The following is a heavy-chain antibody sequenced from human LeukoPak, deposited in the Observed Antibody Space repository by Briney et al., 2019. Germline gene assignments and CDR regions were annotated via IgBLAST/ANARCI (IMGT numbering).Heavy chain of an antibody. V-gene: IGHV3-21*01. Sequence: NSGGSLRLSCAASGFTFSSYSMNWVRQAPGKGLEWVSSISSSSSYIYYADSVKGRFTISRDNAKNSLYLQMNSLRAEDTAVYYCASLYDFWSGYHFDYWGQGTLVTVSS. D-gene: IGHD3-3*01. CDR1: GFTFSSYS. J-gene: IGHJ4*02. CDR2: ISSSSSYI. CDR3: ASLYDFWSGYHFDY.